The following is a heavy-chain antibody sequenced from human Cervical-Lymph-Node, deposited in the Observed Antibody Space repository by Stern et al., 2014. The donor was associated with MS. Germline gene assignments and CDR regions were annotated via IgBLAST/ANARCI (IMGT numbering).Heavy chain of an antibody. Sequence: EVQLVESGGGLVQPGRSLRLSCTASGFTFGDYAMSWFRQAPGKGLEWVGFIRSKPCGGTPEYAASVRGRFTISRDDSKSIAYLQMNSLKTEDTALYYCSRETGATEEYYFDYWGQGALVTVSS. CDR3: SRETGATEEYYFDY. D-gene: IGHD1-26*01. V-gene: IGHV3-49*03. CDR2: IRSKPCGGTP. CDR1: GFTFGDYA. J-gene: IGHJ4*02.